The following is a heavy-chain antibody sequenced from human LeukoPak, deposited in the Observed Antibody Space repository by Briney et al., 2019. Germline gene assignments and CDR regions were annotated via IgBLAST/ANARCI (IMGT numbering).Heavy chain of an antibody. J-gene: IGHJ4*02. Sequence: SGGFLRLSCAASGFTFSSYAMSWVRQAPGKGLEWVSAISGSGGSTYYADSVKGRFTISRDNSKNTLYLQMNSLRAEDTAVYYCAKDSNTRAYSSGWFGGSYNYWGQGTLVTVSS. V-gene: IGHV3-23*01. CDR2: ISGSGGST. CDR3: AKDSNTRAYSSGWFGGSYNY. CDR1: GFTFSSYA. D-gene: IGHD6-19*01.